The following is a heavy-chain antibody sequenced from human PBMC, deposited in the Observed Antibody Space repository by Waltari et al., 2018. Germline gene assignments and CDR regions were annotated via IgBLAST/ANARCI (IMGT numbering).Heavy chain of an antibody. CDR1: GFTFSSYA. Sequence: EVQLVESGGGLVQPGGSLRLSCAASGFTFSSYAMSWVRQAPGKGLEWVSAMRGSGGSTYYADSVKGRFTISRDNSKNTLYLQRNSLRAEDTAVYYGAKEEGYYGSGSYQDYWGQGTLVTVSS. CDR2: MRGSGGST. CDR3: AKEEGYYGSGSYQDY. D-gene: IGHD3-10*01. J-gene: IGHJ4*02. V-gene: IGHV3-23*04.